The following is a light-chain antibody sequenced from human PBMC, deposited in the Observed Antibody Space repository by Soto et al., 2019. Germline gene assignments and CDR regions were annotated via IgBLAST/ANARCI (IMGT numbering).Light chain of an antibody. CDR1: NSDVGAYDF. V-gene: IGLV2-14*01. J-gene: IGLJ1*01. CDR3: CSYSSSSTLV. CDR2: EVS. Sequence: QSALTQPASVSGSPGQSITIACTGTNSDVGAYDFVSWYRHHPGKAPQLIIFEVSNRPSGVSNRFSGSKSGNTASLTISGLQAADEAHYYCCSYSSSSTLVFGTGTKVTVL.